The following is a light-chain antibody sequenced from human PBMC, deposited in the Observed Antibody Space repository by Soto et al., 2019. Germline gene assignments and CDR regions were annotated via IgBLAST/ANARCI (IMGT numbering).Light chain of an antibody. CDR1: SSDVGGYNY. CDR3: CSYTTSNTRQIV. J-gene: IGLJ1*01. V-gene: IGLV2-14*01. CDR2: DVS. Sequence: QSVLTQPASVSWAPGQSITISCPGNSSDVGGYNYVSWYQQHPGKAPKFMIYDVSNRPSGVSNRFSGSKSGNTASLTISGLQAEDEADYYCCSYTTSNTRQIVFGTGTKVTVL.